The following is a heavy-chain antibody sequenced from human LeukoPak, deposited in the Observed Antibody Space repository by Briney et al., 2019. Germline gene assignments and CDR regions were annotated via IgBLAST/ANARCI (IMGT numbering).Heavy chain of an antibody. CDR3: ARDGRWSTVVHRGMDV. J-gene: IGHJ6*02. CDR2: ISYDGSNK. Sequence: GGSLRLSCAASGFTFSSYAMHWVRQAPGKGLEWVAVISYDGSNKYYADSVKGRFTISRDNSKNTLYLQMNSLRAEDTAVYYCARDGRWSTVVHRGMDVWGQGTTVTVSS. V-gene: IGHV3-30-3*01. CDR1: GFTFSSYA. D-gene: IGHD4-23*01.